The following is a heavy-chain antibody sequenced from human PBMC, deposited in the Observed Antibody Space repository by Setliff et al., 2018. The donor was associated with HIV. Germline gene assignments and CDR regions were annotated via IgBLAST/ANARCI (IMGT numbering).Heavy chain of an antibody. CDR3: ARLGHTFGGPGY. D-gene: IGHD3-16*01. Sequence: PSETLSLTCAVSGYSISSGYYWGWIRQPPGKGLEWIGSFYHSGSTYYNPSLRSRVTISADTSKNQFSLKLSSVTAADTAVYYCARLGHTFGGPGYWGQGTLVTVSS. CDR1: GYSISSGYY. CDR2: FYHSGST. V-gene: IGHV4-38-2*01. J-gene: IGHJ4*02.